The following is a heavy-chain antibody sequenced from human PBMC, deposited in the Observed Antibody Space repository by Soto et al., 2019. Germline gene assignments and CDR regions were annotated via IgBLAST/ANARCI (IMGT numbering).Heavy chain of an antibody. D-gene: IGHD2-21*02. CDR1: GGSFSGYY. CDR2: IIYSGST. Sequence: QVQLQQWGAGLLKPSETLSLTCAVYGGSFSGYYWSWIRQPPGKGLEWIGEIIYSGSTNYNPSLTRRVTISIDTSKNQFSLTPRSVTAAHTAVYYCARGGYGGNSGLGHFDYWGQGTLVNVSS. J-gene: IGHJ4*02. V-gene: IGHV4-34*01. CDR3: ARGGYGGNSGLGHFDY.